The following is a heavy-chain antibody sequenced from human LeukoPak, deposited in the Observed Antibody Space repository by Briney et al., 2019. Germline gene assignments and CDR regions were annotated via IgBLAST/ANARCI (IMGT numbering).Heavy chain of an antibody. V-gene: IGHV4-34*01. CDR2: INHSGST. Sequence: TASETLSLTCAVYGGSFSGYYWSWIRQPPGKGLEWIGEINHSGSTNYSPSLKSRVTISVDTSKNQFSLKLSSVTAADTAVYYCARGRRDGYNLNWGQGTLVTVSS. CDR1: GGSFSGYY. J-gene: IGHJ4*02. D-gene: IGHD5-24*01. CDR3: ARGRRDGYNLN.